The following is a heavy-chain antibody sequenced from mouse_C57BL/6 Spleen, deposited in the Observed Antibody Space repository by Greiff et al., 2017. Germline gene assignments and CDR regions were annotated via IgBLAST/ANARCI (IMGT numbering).Heavy chain of an antibody. CDR2: IDPETGGT. V-gene: IGHV1-15*01. CDR1: GYTFTDYE. Sequence: VQLQQSGAELVRPGASVTLSCKASGYTFTDYEMHWVKQTPVHGLEWIGAIDPETGGTAYNQKFKGKAILTADKSSSTAYMELRSLTSEDSAVYYCTRGTMITFDYWGQGTTLTVAS. D-gene: IGHD2-4*01. CDR3: TRGTMITFDY. J-gene: IGHJ2*01.